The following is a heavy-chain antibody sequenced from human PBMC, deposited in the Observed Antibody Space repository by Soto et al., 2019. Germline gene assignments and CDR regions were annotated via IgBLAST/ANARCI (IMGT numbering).Heavy chain of an antibody. V-gene: IGHV1-18*01. CDR2: ISAYNGNT. J-gene: IGHJ6*04. D-gene: IGHD5-12*01. CDR3: ARDMVATIGVHSGSPGE. CDR1: GYSFTRYG. Sequence: QVQLVQSGGEVKKPGASVKVSCKASGYSFTRYGISWVRQAPGQGLEWLGWISAYNGNTNYAQKFQGRVTMTTDTSTSTAYMELRSLRSDDTAVYYCARDMVATIGVHSGSPGEWGKGTTVIVSS.